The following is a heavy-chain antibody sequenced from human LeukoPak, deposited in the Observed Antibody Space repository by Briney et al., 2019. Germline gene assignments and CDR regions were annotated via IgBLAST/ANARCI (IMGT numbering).Heavy chain of an antibody. V-gene: IGHV3-7*01. CDR3: ARAMAPRYYFDY. D-gene: IGHD5-24*01. Sequence: PGGSLRLSCAASGFTFSSYWMSWVRQAPGKGLEWVANIKQGGSEKYYVDSVKGRFTISRDNSKNTLYLQMNSLRAEDTAVYYCARAMAPRYYFDYWGQGTLVTVSS. J-gene: IGHJ4*02. CDR2: IKQGGSEK. CDR1: GFTFSSYW.